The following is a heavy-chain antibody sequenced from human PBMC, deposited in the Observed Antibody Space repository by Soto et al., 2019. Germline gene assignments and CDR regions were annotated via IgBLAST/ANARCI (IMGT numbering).Heavy chain of an antibody. Sequence: SETLSLTCTVSSDSISSLYWTWIRQPAGKGLERIGRIYSSGETNYNPSLTGRVIMSLDTSKNQFSLNLTSVTAADTAVYYCARASQCKSYFDCFAWLDYWGQGTLVTVSS. CDR3: ARASQCKSYFDCFAWLDY. V-gene: IGHV4-4*07. CDR2: IYSSGET. D-gene: IGHD3-9*01. CDR1: SDSISSLY. J-gene: IGHJ4*02.